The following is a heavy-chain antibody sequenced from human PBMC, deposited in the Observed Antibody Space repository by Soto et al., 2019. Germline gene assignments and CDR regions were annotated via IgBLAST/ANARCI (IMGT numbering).Heavy chain of an antibody. CDR3: ARERDIVVVPAALTYYYGMDV. V-gene: IGHV4-4*07. D-gene: IGHD2-2*01. CDR2: IYTSGST. CDR1: GGSISSYY. Sequence: SETLSLTCTVSGGSISSYYWSWIRQPAGKGLEWIGRIYTSGSTNYNPSLKSRVTMSVDTSKNQFSLKLSSVTAADTAVYYCARERDIVVVPAALTYYYGMDVWGQGTTVTVSS. J-gene: IGHJ6*02.